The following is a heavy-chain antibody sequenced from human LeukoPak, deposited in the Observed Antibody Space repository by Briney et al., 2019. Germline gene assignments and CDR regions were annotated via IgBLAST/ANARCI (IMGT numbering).Heavy chain of an antibody. J-gene: IGHJ4*02. Sequence: GASVNVSCKASGYTFTGYYMHWVRQAPGQGLEWMGIINPVGGSTTYAHRFQGRLTMTRDTSTSTVYMELSSLRSEDTAVYYCARVNDFWSGYFDSWGQGTLVTVSS. V-gene: IGHV1-46*01. CDR3: ARVNDFWSGYFDS. CDR1: GYTFTGYY. D-gene: IGHD3-3*01. CDR2: INPVGGST.